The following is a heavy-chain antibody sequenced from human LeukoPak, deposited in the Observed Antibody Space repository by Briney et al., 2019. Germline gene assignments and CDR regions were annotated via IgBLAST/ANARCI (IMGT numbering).Heavy chain of an antibody. CDR1: GGSISIYY. CDR3: VRDRELNY. Sequence: SETLSLTCTVSGGSISIYYWSWIRQPPGKGLEWLGYTYNSGSTLYNPSLKSRVTISVDTSRNEFSLRLTSVTAADAAVYYRVRDRELNYWGQGTLVTVSS. CDR2: TYNSGST. J-gene: IGHJ4*02. V-gene: IGHV4-59*01. D-gene: IGHD3-10*01.